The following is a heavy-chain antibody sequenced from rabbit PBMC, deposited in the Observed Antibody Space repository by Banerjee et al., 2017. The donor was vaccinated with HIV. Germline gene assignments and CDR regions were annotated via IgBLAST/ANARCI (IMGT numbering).Heavy chain of an antibody. CDR1: GIDFSSYYY. Sequence: QEQLEESGGDLVKPEGSLTLTCTASGIDFSSYYYMCWVRQAPGKGLELIACIYTSSGSTWYASWVNGRFTISRSTSLNTVDLKMTSLTAADTATYFCARAYAGYAGYGYASFGMDLWGQGTLVTVS. D-gene: IGHD6-1*01. CDR3: ARAYAGYAGYGYASFGMDL. V-gene: IGHV1S43*01. J-gene: IGHJ6*01. CDR2: IYTSSGST.